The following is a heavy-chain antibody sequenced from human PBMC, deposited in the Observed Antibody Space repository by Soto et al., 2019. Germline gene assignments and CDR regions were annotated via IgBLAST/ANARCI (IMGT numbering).Heavy chain of an antibody. Sequence: SETLSLTCPVSGGTISSYYWSWIRQPPGRGLDWIGYIYYSGSTNYNPSLKSRVTISVDTSKNQFSLKLNSVTAADTAVYYCARDWSSGWSYFDYWGQGTLVTVSS. CDR1: GGTISSYY. D-gene: IGHD6-19*01. CDR3: ARDWSSGWSYFDY. V-gene: IGHV4-59*01. J-gene: IGHJ4*02. CDR2: IYYSGST.